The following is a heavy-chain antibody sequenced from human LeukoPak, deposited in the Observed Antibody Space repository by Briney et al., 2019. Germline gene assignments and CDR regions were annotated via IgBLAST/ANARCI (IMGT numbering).Heavy chain of an antibody. V-gene: IGHV1-2*02. CDR3: ARVRPRMEESGTSYLRLYYFDY. D-gene: IGHD1-7*01. CDR1: GYTFSVYY. CDR2: INPNTGGT. Sequence: ASVTVSCKASGYTFSVYYIYWVRQARGQGLEWMGWINPNTGGTNSAQKFQGRVSMTRDTSITTVYMDLNRLTSDDTAVYYCARVRPRMEESGTSYLRLYYFDYWGQGTLVSVSS. J-gene: IGHJ4*02.